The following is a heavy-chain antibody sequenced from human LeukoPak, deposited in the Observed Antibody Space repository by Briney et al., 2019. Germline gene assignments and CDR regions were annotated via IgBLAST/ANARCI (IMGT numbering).Heavy chain of an antibody. V-gene: IGHV3-23*01. D-gene: IGHD2-2*02. CDR2: ISGSGGST. CDR3: PKDIDVVEIPAAIHGLNWFYP. Sequence: SSSSYYWGWIRQPPGKVLEWVSAISGSGGSTYYADSVKGRFTISRDNSKNTLYLQMNSLRAEDTAVYYCPKDIDVVEIPAAIHGLNWFYPWGPGTLVTVSS. J-gene: IGHJ5*02. CDR1: SSSSYY.